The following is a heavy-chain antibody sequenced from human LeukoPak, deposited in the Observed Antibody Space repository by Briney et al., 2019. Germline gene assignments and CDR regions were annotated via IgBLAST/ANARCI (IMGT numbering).Heavy chain of an antibody. V-gene: IGHV3-7*01. CDR1: GFTFSRYW. CDR3: AREAY. Sequence: GGSLRLSCAASGFTFSRYWMSWVRQAPGKGLEWVAGVKEDGSQKNYVDTVKGRFTISRDNAKKSLVLQMNSLRVEDTAVYYCAREAYWGPGTLVTVSS. J-gene: IGHJ4*02. CDR2: VKEDGSQK.